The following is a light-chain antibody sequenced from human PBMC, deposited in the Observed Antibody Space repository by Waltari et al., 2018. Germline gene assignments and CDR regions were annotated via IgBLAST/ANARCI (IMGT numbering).Light chain of an antibody. J-gene: IGLJ1*01. CDR2: EVS. V-gene: IGLV2-14*01. CDR1: SSDVGGYNY. Sequence: QSALTQPASVSGPPGQSITISCTGTSSDVGGYNYISWYQQHPGKAPKLMIYEVSNRPSGVSNRFSGSKSGNTASLTISGLQAEDEADYYCSSYTSASTLVFATGTKVTVL. CDR3: SSYTSASTLV.